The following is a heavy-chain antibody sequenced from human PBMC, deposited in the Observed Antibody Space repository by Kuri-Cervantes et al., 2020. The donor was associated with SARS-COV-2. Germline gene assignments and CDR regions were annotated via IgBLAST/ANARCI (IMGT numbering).Heavy chain of an antibody. V-gene: IGHV3-15*01. D-gene: IGHD3-22*01. Sequence: ETLSLTCAASGFTFSNAWMSWVRQAPGKGLEWVGRIKSKTDGGTTDYAAPVKGRFTISRDDSKNTLYLQMNSLKTEDTAVYYCTTSPRYYYGSSGQSRSFDYWGQGTLVTVSS. CDR3: TTSPRYYYGSSGQSRSFDY. CDR1: GFTFSNAW. CDR2: IKSKTDGGTT. J-gene: IGHJ4*02.